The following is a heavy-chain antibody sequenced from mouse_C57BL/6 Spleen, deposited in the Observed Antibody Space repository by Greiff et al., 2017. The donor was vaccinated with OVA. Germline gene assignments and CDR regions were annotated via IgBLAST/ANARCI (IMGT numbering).Heavy chain of an antibody. Sequence: EVKLMESGPELVKPGASVKISCKASGYSFTDYNMNWVKQSNGKSLEWIGVINPNYGTTSYNQKFKGKATLTVDQSSSTAYMQLNILTSEDSAVYYCARGAYYSNNYYAMDYWGQGTSVTVSS. CDR3: ARGAYYSNNYYAMDY. CDR2: INPNYGTT. CDR1: GYSFTDYN. J-gene: IGHJ4*01. D-gene: IGHD2-5*01. V-gene: IGHV1-39*01.